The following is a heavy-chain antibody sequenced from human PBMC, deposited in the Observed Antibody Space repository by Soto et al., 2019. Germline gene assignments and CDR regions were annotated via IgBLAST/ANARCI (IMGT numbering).Heavy chain of an antibody. CDR2: INADSGIT. D-gene: IGHD3-10*01. J-gene: IGHJ4*02. V-gene: IGHV1-3*01. CDR3: ARDVIRGVQFDY. Sequence: VASVKVSCKTSGYTFTTYVIHWVSQAPGQRLEWMAWINADSGITKSSQEFRDRVTFTRDTSANTVYMEMSSLRSEDTAMYYCARDVIRGVQFDYWGQGTLVTGYS. CDR1: GYTFTTYV.